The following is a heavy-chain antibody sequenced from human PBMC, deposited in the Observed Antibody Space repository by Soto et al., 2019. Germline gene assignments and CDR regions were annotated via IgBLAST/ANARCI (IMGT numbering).Heavy chain of an antibody. J-gene: IGHJ4*02. CDR1: GFTFISYA. V-gene: IGHV3-30-3*01. Sequence: GVPMRLSCAASGFTFISYAMHCVRQAPGKGLEWVAVISYDGSNKYYADSVKGRFTISRDNSKNTLYLQMNSLRAEDTAVYYCARDLPYCTNGVCELVLFDYWGQGTLVTVSS. CDR2: ISYDGSNK. D-gene: IGHD2-8*01. CDR3: ARDLPYCTNGVCELVLFDY.